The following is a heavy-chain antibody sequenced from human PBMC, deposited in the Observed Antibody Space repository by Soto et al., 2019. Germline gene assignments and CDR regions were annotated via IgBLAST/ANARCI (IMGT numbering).Heavy chain of an antibody. CDR3: ARTDPNYDFWSGYPYYFDY. CDR2: IYYSGST. Sequence: QVQLQESGPGLVKPSETLSLTCTVSGGSISSYYWSWIRQPPGKGLEWIGYIYYSGSTNYNPSLKSRVTISVDTSKNQFSLKLSSVTAADTAVYYCARTDPNYDFWSGYPYYFDYWGQGTLVTVSS. J-gene: IGHJ4*02. D-gene: IGHD3-3*01. CDR1: GGSISSYY. V-gene: IGHV4-59*01.